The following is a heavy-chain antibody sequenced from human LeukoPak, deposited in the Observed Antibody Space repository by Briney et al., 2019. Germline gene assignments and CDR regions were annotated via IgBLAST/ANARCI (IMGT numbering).Heavy chain of an antibody. CDR1: GFDFATYG. CDR3: TKDSFYWGPWN. CDR2: IQNRENAK. J-gene: IGHJ4*02. D-gene: IGHD7-27*01. V-gene: IGHV3-30*02. Sequence: GGSLRLSCATSGFDFATYGMHWVRQAPGKGLEWVAFIQNRENAKSYADSVRGRFSIFRDDSKNTLYLQLSSLRRDDTAVYYCTKDSFYWGPWNWGPGALVIASS.